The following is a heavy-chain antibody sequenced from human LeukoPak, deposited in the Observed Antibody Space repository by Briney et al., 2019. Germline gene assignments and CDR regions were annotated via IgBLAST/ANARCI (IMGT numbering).Heavy chain of an antibody. J-gene: IGHJ4*02. V-gene: IGHV1-3*03. D-gene: IGHD5-12*01. CDR1: GYTFTSYA. Sequence: ASVKVSCKASGYTFTSYAMHWVRQAPGQRLEWMGWINAGNGNTKYSQEFQGRVTITRDTSASTAYMELSSLRSEDMAVYYCARERHSGYDYSLFADYWGQGTLVTVSS. CDR3: ARERHSGYDYSLFADY. CDR2: INAGNGNT.